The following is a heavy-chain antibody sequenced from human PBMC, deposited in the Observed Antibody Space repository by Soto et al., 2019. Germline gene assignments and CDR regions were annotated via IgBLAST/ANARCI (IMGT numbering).Heavy chain of an antibody. J-gene: IGHJ6*02. Sequence: EVHLVESGGGLVQPGGSLRLSCAASGFTFSGSAMHWVRQASGKGLEWVGRIRNKADNYATAYTASVKGRFIISRDDSKNTAYLQMNSLQTEDRALYYCTRIAPSSNMDVWGQGTTVTVSS. V-gene: IGHV3-73*02. CDR1: GFTFSGSA. D-gene: IGHD2-21*01. CDR3: TRIAPSSNMDV. CDR2: IRNKADNYAT.